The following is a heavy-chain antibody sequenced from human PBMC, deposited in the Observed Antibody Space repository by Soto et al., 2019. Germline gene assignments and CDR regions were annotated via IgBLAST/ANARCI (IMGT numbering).Heavy chain of an antibody. Sequence: ASVKVSCKASGYSFTDYHVHWVRQAPGQGLEWLGRINPKSGGTSTAQKFQGWVTMTRDTSINTAYMDLTRLRSDDTAVYYCARTSSSSYYYYYYGMDVWGQGTTVTVSS. V-gene: IGHV1-2*04. D-gene: IGHD6-6*01. CDR1: GYSFTDYH. J-gene: IGHJ6*02. CDR3: ARTSSSSYYYYYYGMDV. CDR2: INPKSGGT.